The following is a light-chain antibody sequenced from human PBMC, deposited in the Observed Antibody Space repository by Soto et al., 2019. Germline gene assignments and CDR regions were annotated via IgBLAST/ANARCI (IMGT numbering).Light chain of an antibody. Sequence: QSVLTQAASVTGFPGQSITISCTSTSSDVGGYNYVSRYQHHPGKAPKLLIYDVSNRPSGVSNRFSGSKSDNTASLTISGLQPEDEADYYCSSYTTSNTRQIVFGTGTKVTVL. CDR3: SSYTTSNTRQIV. CDR2: DVS. J-gene: IGLJ1*01. V-gene: IGLV2-14*03. CDR1: SSDVGGYNY.